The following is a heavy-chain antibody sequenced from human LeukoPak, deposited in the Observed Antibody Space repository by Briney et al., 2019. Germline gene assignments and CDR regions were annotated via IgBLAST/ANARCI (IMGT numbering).Heavy chain of an antibody. J-gene: IGHJ5*02. CDR3: ASAGHCANGVCRNWFGP. V-gene: IGHV4-61*02. D-gene: IGHD2-8*01. Sequence: PSQTLSLTCNVSGASMSSDGYYWNWIRQPAGKGLEWIGRIYSGGSTNYNPSLKSRVTLSVDPSKNRLSLKLSYVTAADTAVYYCASAGHCANGVCRNWFGPWGQGILVTVSS. CDR1: GASMSSDGYY. CDR2: IYSGGST.